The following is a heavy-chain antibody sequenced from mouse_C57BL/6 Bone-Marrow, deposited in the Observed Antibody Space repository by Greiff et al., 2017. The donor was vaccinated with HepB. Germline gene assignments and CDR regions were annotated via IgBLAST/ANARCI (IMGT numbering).Heavy chain of an antibody. V-gene: IGHV1-55*01. Sequence: QVHVKQPGAELVKPGASVKMSCKASGYTFTSYWITWVKQRPGQGLEWIGDIYPGSGSTNYNEKFKSKATLTVDTASSPAYMQLSSLTSEDSAVYYCASHYYGSLYWGQGTTLTVSS. CDR1: GYTFTSYW. CDR3: ASHYYGSLY. CDR2: IYPGSGST. D-gene: IGHD1-1*01. J-gene: IGHJ2*01.